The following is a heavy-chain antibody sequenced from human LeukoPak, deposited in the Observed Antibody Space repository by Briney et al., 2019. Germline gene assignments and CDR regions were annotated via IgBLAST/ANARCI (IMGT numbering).Heavy chain of an antibody. D-gene: IGHD2-2*01. Sequence: SETLSLTCTVSGGSISSYYWSWIRQPAGKGLEWIGRIYTSGSTNYNPSLKSRVTMSVDTSKNQFSLKLSSVTAADTAVYYCARDCSSTSCYEGDYWGQGTLVTVSA. CDR1: GGSISSYY. CDR2: IYTSGST. J-gene: IGHJ4*02. V-gene: IGHV4-4*07. CDR3: ARDCSSTSCYEGDY.